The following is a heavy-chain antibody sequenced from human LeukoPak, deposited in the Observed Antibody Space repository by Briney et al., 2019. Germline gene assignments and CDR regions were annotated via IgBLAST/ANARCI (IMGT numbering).Heavy chain of an antibody. CDR1: GYTFTDYY. V-gene: IGHV1-2*02. Sequence: GASVKVSCKASGYTFTDYYMHWVRQAPGQGLEWMGWMNPNSGGTNYAQKFQGRVTMTRDTSISTAYMELSRLRSDDTAVYYCARSPHILTGENFDYWGQGTLVTVSS. CDR2: MNPNSGGT. D-gene: IGHD3-9*01. CDR3: ARSPHILTGENFDY. J-gene: IGHJ4*02.